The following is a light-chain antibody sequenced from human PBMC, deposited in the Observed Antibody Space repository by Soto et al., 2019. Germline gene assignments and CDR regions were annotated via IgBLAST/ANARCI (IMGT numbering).Light chain of an antibody. V-gene: IGLV2-14*01. Sequence: QSALTQPASVSGSPGQSITISCTGTSSDVGGYNHVSWYQQYPGKAPKLMIYGVTNRPSGVSNRFSGSKTGNTASLTISGLQAEDEADYYCSSYTNINTRACVFGTGTKLTVL. CDR1: SSDVGGYNH. J-gene: IGLJ1*01. CDR2: GVT. CDR3: SSYTNINTRACV.